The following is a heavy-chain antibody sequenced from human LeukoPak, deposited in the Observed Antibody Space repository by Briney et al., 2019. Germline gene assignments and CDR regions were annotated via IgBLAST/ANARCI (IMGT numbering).Heavy chain of an antibody. J-gene: IGHJ4*02. D-gene: IGHD7-27*01. V-gene: IGHV3-15*01. CDR3: TSDQWGTGDYFDY. CDR1: GFPFTNAW. Sequence: GGSLRLSCTASGFPFTNAWMSWVRQAPGKGLEWVGRIKSRTDGGTTDYAAPVKGRFTVSRDDSKNTLFLQMNSLKSEDTAVYHCTSDQWGTGDYFDYWGQGTLVTVSS. CDR2: IKSRTDGGTT.